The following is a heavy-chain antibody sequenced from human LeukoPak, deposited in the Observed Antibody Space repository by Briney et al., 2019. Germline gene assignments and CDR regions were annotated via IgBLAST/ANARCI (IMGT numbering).Heavy chain of an antibody. CDR2: IYTSGTT. CDR1: GGSISSYY. Sequence: PSETLSLTCTVSGGSISSYYWRWIRQPPGKGREWIGYIYTSGTTNYNHSLRRRVTISVDTSKNQFSLKLSSVTDADTDVYYCESHVRGYSYGFDPWGQGTLVTVSS. D-gene: IGHD5-18*01. CDR3: ESHVRGYSYGFDP. J-gene: IGHJ5*02. V-gene: IGHV4-4*09.